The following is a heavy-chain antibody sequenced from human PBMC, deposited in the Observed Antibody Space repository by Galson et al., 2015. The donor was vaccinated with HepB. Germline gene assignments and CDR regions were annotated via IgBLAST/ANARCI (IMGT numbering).Heavy chain of an antibody. J-gene: IGHJ2*01. CDR1: GYSFTTNW. D-gene: IGHD1-14*01. CDR3: ARLIKGSTYNTSHWYFDL. V-gene: IGHV5-51*03. CDR2: IYPGDSDT. Sequence: QSGAEVKKPGESLKISCKGSGYSFTTNWIGWVRQMPGKGLEWIGIIYPGDSDTRYSPSFQGHVTVSVDKSISTAYLQWSSLKASDTALFYGARLIKGSTYNTSHWYFDLWGRGTLVTVSS.